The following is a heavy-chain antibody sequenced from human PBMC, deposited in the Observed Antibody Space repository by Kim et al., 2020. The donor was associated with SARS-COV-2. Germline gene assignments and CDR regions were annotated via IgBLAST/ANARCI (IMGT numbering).Heavy chain of an antibody. V-gene: IGHV1-58*01. CDR1: GFTFTSSA. J-gene: IGHJ4*02. CDR2: IVVGSGNT. CDR3: AAAYYDILTGLADLDY. Sequence: SVKVSCKASGFTFTSSAVQWVRQARGQRLEWIGWIVVGSGNTNYAQKFQERVTITRDMSTSTAYMELSSLRSEDTAVYYCAAAYYDILTGLADLDYWGQGTLVTVSS. D-gene: IGHD3-9*01.